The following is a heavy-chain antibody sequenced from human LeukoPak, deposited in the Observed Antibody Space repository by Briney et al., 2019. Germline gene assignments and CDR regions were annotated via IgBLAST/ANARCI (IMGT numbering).Heavy chain of an antibody. CDR3: ARRGRKVCSSTSCYDDY. CDR1: GGSISSSSYY. V-gene: IGHV4-39*01. CDR2: IYYSGST. J-gene: IGHJ4*02. D-gene: IGHD2-2*01. Sequence: PSETLSLTCTVSGGSISSSSYYWGWIRQPPGKGLEWIGSIYYSGSTYYNPSLKSRVTISVDTSKNQFSLKLGSVTAADTAVYYCARRGRKVCSSTSCYDDYWGQGTLVTVSS.